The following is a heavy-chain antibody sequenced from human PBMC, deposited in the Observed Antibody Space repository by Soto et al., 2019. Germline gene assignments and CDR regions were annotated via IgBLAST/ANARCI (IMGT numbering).Heavy chain of an antibody. Sequence: PSETLSLTCTVSGGSISSYYWSWIRQPPGKGLEWIGYIYYSGSTNYKPSLKSRVTISVDTSKNQFSLKLSSVTAADTAVYYCARRYGSCFHYWGQGTLVPSPQ. J-gene: IGHJ4*02. CDR1: GGSISSYY. V-gene: IGHV4-59*08. D-gene: IGHD5-18*01. CDR3: ARRYGSCFHY. CDR2: IYYSGST.